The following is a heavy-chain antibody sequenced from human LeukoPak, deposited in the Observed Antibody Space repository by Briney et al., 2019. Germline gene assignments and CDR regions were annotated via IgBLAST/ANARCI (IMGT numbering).Heavy chain of an antibody. CDR2: ISWNSGSI. CDR3: AKGHIAAAGTLDY. Sequence: GGSLRLSCAASGFTFDDYAMHWVRQAPGKGLEWVSGISWNSGSIGYADSVKGRFTISRDNAKNSLYLQVNSLRAEDTALYYCAKGHIAAAGTLDYWGQGTLVTVSS. CDR1: GFTFDDYA. D-gene: IGHD6-13*01. V-gene: IGHV3-9*01. J-gene: IGHJ4*02.